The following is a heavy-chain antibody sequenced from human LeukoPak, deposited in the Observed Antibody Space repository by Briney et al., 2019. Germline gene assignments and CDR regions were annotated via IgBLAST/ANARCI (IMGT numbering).Heavy chain of an antibody. CDR2: IWDDGSNK. Sequence: PGGSLRLSCAASGFTFSSYGMHWVRQAPGKGLEWVAVIWDDGSNKYYADSVKGRFTISRDNSKNTLYLQMNSLRAEDTAVYYCARGYSYGSGSYYCDYWGQGTLVTVSS. D-gene: IGHD3-10*01. CDR3: ARGYSYGSGSYYCDY. CDR1: GFTFSSYG. V-gene: IGHV3-33*01. J-gene: IGHJ4*02.